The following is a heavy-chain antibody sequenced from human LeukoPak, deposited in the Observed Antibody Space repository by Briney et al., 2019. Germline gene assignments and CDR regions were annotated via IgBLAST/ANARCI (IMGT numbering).Heavy chain of an antibody. J-gene: IGHJ4*02. CDR1: GFTLSNYA. Sequence: PGGSLRLSCAASGFTLSNYAMSWVRQAPGKGLEWVSAFSGSGGSTYYADSVKGRFTISRDNSKNTLYLQMNSLRAEDTAVYYCAKDRNLGYYGSGSYYFYWGQGTLVTVSS. D-gene: IGHD3-10*01. CDR3: AKDRNLGYYGSGSYYFY. CDR2: FSGSGGST. V-gene: IGHV3-23*01.